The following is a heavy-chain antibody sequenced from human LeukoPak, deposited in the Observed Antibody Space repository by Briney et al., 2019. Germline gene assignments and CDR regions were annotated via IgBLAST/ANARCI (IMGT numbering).Heavy chain of an antibody. V-gene: IGHV3-23*01. Sequence: GGSLRLSCAASGFTFSDYAMSWVRQAPGKGLEWVSGISGSGAYSYYADSVKGRFTISRDNSKNTLYMQMNSLRAADTAVYYCAKGLAYTGYDYWFDAWGQGTLVTVSS. CDR2: ISGSGAYS. D-gene: IGHD5-12*01. CDR3: AKGLAYTGYDYWFDA. J-gene: IGHJ5*02. CDR1: GFTFSDYA.